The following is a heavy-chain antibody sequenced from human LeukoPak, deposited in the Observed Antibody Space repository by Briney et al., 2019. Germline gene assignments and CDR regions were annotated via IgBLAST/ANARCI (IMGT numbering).Heavy chain of an antibody. Sequence: AASVKVSCKASGYTFTSYYMHWVRQPPGQGLEWMGINNPSGGSTSYAQKFQGRVTITADESTSTAYMELSSLRSEDTAVYYCARDKRHYDSSGYYNWFDPWGQGTLVTVSS. J-gene: IGHJ5*02. CDR2: NNPSGGST. V-gene: IGHV1-46*01. CDR3: ARDKRHYDSSGYYNWFDP. CDR1: GYTFTSYY. D-gene: IGHD3-22*01.